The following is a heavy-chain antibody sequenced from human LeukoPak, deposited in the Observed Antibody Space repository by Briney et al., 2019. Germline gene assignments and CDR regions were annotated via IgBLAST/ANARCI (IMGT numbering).Heavy chain of an antibody. CDR3: ARALDGSSGWNNWFDP. V-gene: IGHV3-20*04. CDR2: INWNGGST. CDR1: GLTFDDYG. J-gene: IGHJ5*01. Sequence: PGGSLRLSCAASGLTFDDYGMSGLRQFPGKALERVSGINWNGGSTGYADSVKGRFTISRDNAKNSLYLVMNSLRGEDTALYYCARALDGSSGWNNWFDPWGQGTMVTVSS. D-gene: IGHD6-19*01.